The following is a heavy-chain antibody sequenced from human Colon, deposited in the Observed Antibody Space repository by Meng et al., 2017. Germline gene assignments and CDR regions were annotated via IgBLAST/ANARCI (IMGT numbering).Heavy chain of an antibody. CDR2: INHSGST. D-gene: IGHD2-2*01. Sequence: QVELQQWGVGLFKPSETLSLTCAVYGGSFSGYYWSWIRQPPGKGLEWIGEINHSGSTNYNPSLKSRVTISVDTSKNQFSLKLSSVTAADTAVYYCARGWGYCSSTSCYFLDYWGHGTLVTVSS. V-gene: IGHV4-34*01. J-gene: IGHJ4*01. CDR3: ARGWGYCSSTSCYFLDY. CDR1: GGSFSGYY.